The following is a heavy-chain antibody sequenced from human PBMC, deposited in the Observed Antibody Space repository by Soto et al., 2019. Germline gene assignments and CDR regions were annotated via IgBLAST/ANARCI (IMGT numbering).Heavy chain of an antibody. Sequence: SVKVSCKASGDTFSSYAISWVRQAPGQGLEWMGGIIPIFGTANYAQKFQGRVTITADESTSTAYMELSSLRSEDTAVYYCASSRVGAPRSDYYFDYWGQGTLVTVSS. CDR3: ASSRVGAPRSDYYFDY. V-gene: IGHV1-69*13. D-gene: IGHD1-26*01. CDR1: GDTFSSYA. J-gene: IGHJ4*02. CDR2: IIPIFGTA.